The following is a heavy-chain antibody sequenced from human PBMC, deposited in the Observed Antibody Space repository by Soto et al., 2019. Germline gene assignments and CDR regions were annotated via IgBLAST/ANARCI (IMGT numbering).Heavy chain of an antibody. D-gene: IGHD6-13*01. J-gene: IGHJ4*02. CDR3: ASESYSRSWYY. V-gene: IGHV3-7*03. CDR2: INQDGNDK. CDR1: GFTFSGYW. Sequence: EVQLVESGGGLVQPGGSMRLSCAASGFTFSGYWMSWVRQAPGKGLERVANINQDGNDKYYVDSVKGRFTISRDNVKNSLYLQMNSLRADDTAVYYCASESYSRSWYYWGQGTLATVSS.